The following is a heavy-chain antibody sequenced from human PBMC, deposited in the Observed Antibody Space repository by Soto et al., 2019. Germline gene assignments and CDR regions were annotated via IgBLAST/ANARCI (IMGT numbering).Heavy chain of an antibody. CDR1: GFTFSAYW. J-gene: IGHJ4*02. CDR3: AKHGQTRKYYFDY. D-gene: IGHD4-17*01. CDR2: ISGSGGST. V-gene: IGHV3-23*01. Sequence: GGSLRLSCAASGFTFSAYWMSWVCQAPGKGLEWVSAISGSGGSTYYADSVKGRFTISRDNSKNTLYLQMNSLRAEDTAVYYCAKHGQTRKYYFDYWGQGTLVTVSS.